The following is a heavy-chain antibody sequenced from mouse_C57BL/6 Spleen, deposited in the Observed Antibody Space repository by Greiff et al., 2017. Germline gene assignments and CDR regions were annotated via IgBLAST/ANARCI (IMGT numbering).Heavy chain of an antibody. CDR3: ARPYYGSSYFDY. D-gene: IGHD1-1*01. CDR2: INPNNGGT. CDR1: GYTFTDYN. V-gene: IGHV1-22*01. Sequence: EVQLQQSGPELVKPGASVKMSCKASGYTFTDYNMHWVKQSHGKSLEWIGYINPNNGGTSYNQKFKGKATLTVNKSSSTVYMELRSLTSEDSAVYYCARPYYGSSYFDYWGQGTTLTVSS. J-gene: IGHJ2*01.